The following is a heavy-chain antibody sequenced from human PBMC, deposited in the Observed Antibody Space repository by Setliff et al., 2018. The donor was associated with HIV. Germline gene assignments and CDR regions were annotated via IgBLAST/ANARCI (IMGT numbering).Heavy chain of an antibody. V-gene: IGHV5-51*01. CDR1: GYSFSNYW. J-gene: IGHJ4*02. Sequence: PGESLKISCKGSGYSFSNYWIGWVRQMPGKGLEWMGIVYPGDSDTRYSPSFQGQVTISADKSISTAYLQWSSLKASDTAMYYCARIRVGTTHYFDYWGQGTLVTVSS. CDR2: VYPGDSDT. CDR3: ARIRVGTTHYFDY. D-gene: IGHD1-26*01.